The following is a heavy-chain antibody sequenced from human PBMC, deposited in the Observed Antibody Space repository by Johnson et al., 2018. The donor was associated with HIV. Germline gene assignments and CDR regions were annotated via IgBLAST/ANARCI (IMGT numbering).Heavy chain of an antibody. Sequence: VQLVESGGGLVQPGGSLRLSCAASGFTFSSYGMHWVRQAPGKGLEWVAVISYDGSNKYYADSVKGRFTISIDNSKNTLYLQMSSLRAEDTAMYYCARDGESQQLPLGDAFDIWGQGTMVTVSS. CDR1: GFTFSSYG. V-gene: IGHV3-30*19. J-gene: IGHJ3*02. CDR2: ISYDGSNK. CDR3: ARDGESQQLPLGDAFDI. D-gene: IGHD6-13*01.